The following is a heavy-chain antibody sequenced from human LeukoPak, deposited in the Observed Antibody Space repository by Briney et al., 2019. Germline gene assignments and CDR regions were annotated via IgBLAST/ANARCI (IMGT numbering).Heavy chain of an antibody. CDR1: GFTFSNYW. CDR2: IKQDGSEK. J-gene: IGHJ6*03. V-gene: IGHV3-7*01. Sequence: GSLRLSCAASGFTFSNYWMSWVRQVPGKGLEWVANIKQDGSEKYYVDSVKGRFTISRDNAKNSLFLQMNTLRAEDTAVYYCARPPRYYYYYSMDVWGKGTTVTVSS. CDR3: ARPPRYYYYYSMDV.